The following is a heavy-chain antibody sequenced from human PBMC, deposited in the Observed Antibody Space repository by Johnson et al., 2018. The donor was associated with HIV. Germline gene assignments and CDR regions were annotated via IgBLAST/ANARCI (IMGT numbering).Heavy chain of an antibody. CDR1: GFTFSSYW. CDR3: ARSASKYDSVDI. CDR2: INSDGSDT. J-gene: IGHJ3*02. V-gene: IGHV3-74*02. Sequence: VQLLESGGGLVQPGGSLRLSCAASGFTFSSYWMHWVRQVPRKGLVWVSRINSDGSDTIYVDSVKGRFTISRDNAKDTLYLRMNNLRAEDTAMYYCARSASKYDSVDIWGQGTVVTVSS.